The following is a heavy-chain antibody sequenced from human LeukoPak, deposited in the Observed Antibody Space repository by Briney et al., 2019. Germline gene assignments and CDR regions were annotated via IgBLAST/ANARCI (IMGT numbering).Heavy chain of an antibody. J-gene: IGHJ4*02. CDR2: INTDGSIT. CDR1: GFSFINYW. D-gene: IGHD2-15*01. V-gene: IGHV3-74*01. Sequence: GGSLRLSCAASGFSFINYWMHWVRQVPGKGLVWVSRINTDGSITSYADSVKGRFTISRDNAKNTLYLQMNSLRAEDTAVYYCARADSARHFDYWGQGTLVTVSS. CDR3: ARADSARHFDY.